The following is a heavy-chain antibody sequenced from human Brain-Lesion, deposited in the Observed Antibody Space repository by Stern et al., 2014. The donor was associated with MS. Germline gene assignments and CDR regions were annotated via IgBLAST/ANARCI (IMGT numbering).Heavy chain of an antibody. D-gene: IGHD3-10*01. CDR3: VKRGITEVRGVRLGDY. V-gene: IGHV3-30*18. J-gene: IGHJ4*02. Sequence: QVQLVQSGGGVVQPGRSLRLTCTVSGFTFSSYGMHWVRQAPGKGLEWVPVISYDGSDTYYAESVMGRFTISRDNSKNTLYLEMRSLRPEDTAVYYCVKRGITEVRGVRLGDYWGPGTLVIVSS. CDR2: ISYDGSDT. CDR1: GFTFSSYG.